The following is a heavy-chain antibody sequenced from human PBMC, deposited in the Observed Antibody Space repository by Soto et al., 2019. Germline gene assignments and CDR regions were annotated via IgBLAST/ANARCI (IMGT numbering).Heavy chain of an antibody. J-gene: IGHJ6*02. D-gene: IGHD2-15*01. CDR1: GGTFSSYA. CDR2: IIPIFGTA. CDR3: ARARGGYCSGGSYYLWVYYYYGMDV. Sequence: QVQLVQSGAEVKKPGSSVKVSCKASGGTFSSYAISWVRQAPGQGLEWMGGIIPIFGTANYAQKFQGRVTITADESTSTAYMELSSLRSEDTAVYYCARARGGYCSGGSYYLWVYYYYGMDVWGQGTTVTVSS. V-gene: IGHV1-69*01.